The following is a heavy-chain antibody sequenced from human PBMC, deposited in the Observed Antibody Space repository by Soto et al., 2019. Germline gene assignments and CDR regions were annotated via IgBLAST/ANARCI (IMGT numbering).Heavy chain of an antibody. Sequence: PSGTLSLTCAVSGGSISSGGYSWSWIRQPPGKGLEWIGYIYHSGSTYYNPSLKSRVTISVDRSKNQFSLKLSSVTAADTAVYYCARSQTTVTSYDCWGQGTLVTVAS. CDR1: GGSISSGGYS. CDR3: ARSQTTVTSYDC. V-gene: IGHV4-30-2*01. J-gene: IGHJ4*02. D-gene: IGHD4-17*01. CDR2: IYHSGST.